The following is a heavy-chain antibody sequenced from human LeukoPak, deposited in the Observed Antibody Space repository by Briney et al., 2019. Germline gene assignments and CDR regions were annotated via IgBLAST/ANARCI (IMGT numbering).Heavy chain of an antibody. D-gene: IGHD2-15*01. J-gene: IGHJ3*02. Sequence: GESLKISCKASGYSFNYYWVGYWIGWLRQMPGKEVECMGIIFPADSDTRYSPSFQDQVTISADKSISTAYLQWSSLKASDTAMYYCARLEYCSGLSCYNAFDIWGQGTMVTVSS. CDR3: ARLEYCSGLSCYNAFDI. V-gene: IGHV5-51*01. CDR2: IFPADSDT. CDR1: GYSFNYYWVGYW.